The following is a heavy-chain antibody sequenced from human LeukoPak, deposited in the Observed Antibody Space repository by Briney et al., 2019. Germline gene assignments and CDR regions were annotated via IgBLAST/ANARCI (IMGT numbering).Heavy chain of an antibody. Sequence: SETLSLTCAVYGGSFSGYYWSWIRQPPGKGLEWIGEINHSGSTIYNPSLKSRVTISVDTSKNQFSLKLSSVTAADKAVYYCARGRYVVVPAAILYFDYWGQGTLVTVSS. CDR1: GGSFSGYY. D-gene: IGHD2-2*01. CDR3: ARGRYVVVPAAILYFDY. CDR2: INHSGST. J-gene: IGHJ4*02. V-gene: IGHV4-34*01.